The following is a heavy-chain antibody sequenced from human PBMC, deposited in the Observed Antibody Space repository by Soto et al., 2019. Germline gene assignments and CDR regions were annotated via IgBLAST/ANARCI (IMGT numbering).Heavy chain of an antibody. CDR1: GGTFSSYA. V-gene: IGHV1-69*13. Sequence: SVKVSCKASGGTFSSYAISWVRQAPGQGLEWMGGIIPIFGTANYAQKFQGRVTITADESTSTAYMELSSLRSEDTAVYYCARVGIYCSSTSCNYYYFGVDVWGQGTTVTVSS. CDR3: ARVGIYCSSTSCNYYYFGVDV. CDR2: IIPIFGTA. J-gene: IGHJ6*02. D-gene: IGHD2-2*01.